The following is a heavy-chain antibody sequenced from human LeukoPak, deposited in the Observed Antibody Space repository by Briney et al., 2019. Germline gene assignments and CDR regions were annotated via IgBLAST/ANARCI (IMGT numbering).Heavy chain of an antibody. J-gene: IGHJ6*03. CDR2: IYYSGST. D-gene: IGHD2-21*02. Sequence: PSETLSLTCTVSGGSISSYYWSWIRQPPGKGLEWIGYIYYSGSTNYNPSLKSRVTISVDTSKNQFSLKLSSVTAADTAVYYCARAVAYCGVDCYPDYYYYYYMDVWGKGTTVTVSS. CDR1: GGSISSYY. V-gene: IGHV4-59*01. CDR3: ARAVAYCGVDCYPDYYYYYYMDV.